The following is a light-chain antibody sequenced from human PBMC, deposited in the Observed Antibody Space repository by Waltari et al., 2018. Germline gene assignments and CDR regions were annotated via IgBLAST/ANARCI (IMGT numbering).Light chain of an antibody. V-gene: IGLV3-19*01. CDR1: RLRSYY. Sequence: SSELTQDPAVSVALGQTVRITCQGDRLRSYYASWYQQKPGQAPVLVIYGKNNRPSGIPDRFSGSSSGNTASLTITGAQAEDEADYYCNSRDSSGNPPYVFGTGTKVTVL. CDR3: NSRDSSGNPPYV. J-gene: IGLJ1*01. CDR2: GKN.